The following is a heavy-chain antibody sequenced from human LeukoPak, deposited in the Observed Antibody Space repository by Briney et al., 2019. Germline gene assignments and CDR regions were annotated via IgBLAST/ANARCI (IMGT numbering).Heavy chain of an antibody. J-gene: IGHJ4*02. CDR3: AKDRSSPARIAAAGT. Sequence: PGGSLRLSWAASGFTFRTYCMHWVRQAPAKGLEWVAVISYDGSNKYYADSVKGRFTISRDNSKNTLYLQMNSLRAEDTAVYYCAKDRSSPARIAAAGTWGQGTLVTVAS. CDR1: GFTFRTYC. V-gene: IGHV3-30*18. CDR2: ISYDGSNK. D-gene: IGHD6-13*01.